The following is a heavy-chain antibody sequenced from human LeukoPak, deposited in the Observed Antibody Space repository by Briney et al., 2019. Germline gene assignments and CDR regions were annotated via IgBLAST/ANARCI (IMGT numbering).Heavy chain of an antibody. CDR3: ARRHSSSWYFDY. CDR2: IYYSGST. CDR1: GGSISSYY. V-gene: IGHV4-59*08. D-gene: IGHD6-13*01. J-gene: IGHJ4*02. Sequence: SETLSLTCTVSGGSISSYYWSWIRQPPGKGLERIGYIYYSGSTNYNPSLKSRVTISADTSKNQFSLKLSSVTAADTAVYYCARRHSSSWYFDYWGQGTLVTVSP.